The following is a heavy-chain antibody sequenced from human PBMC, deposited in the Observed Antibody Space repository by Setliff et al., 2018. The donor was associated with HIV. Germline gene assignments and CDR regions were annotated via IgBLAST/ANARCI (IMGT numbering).Heavy chain of an antibody. V-gene: IGHV4-59*08. CDR1: GDSMRTNY. D-gene: IGHD3-10*01. CDR3: ARRSTVARGVDCFDL. Sequence: SETLSLTCSVSGDSMRTNYWTWIRQSPGKGLEWIGHVDYSGSSTYNPSLNSRVTLSIDTSKSQFSLRLSSATAADTALYYCARRSTVARGVDCFDLWGQGTQVTVSS. J-gene: IGHJ4*02. CDR2: VDYSGSS.